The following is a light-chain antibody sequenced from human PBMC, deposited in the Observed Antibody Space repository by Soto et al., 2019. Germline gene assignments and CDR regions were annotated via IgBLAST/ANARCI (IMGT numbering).Light chain of an antibody. Sequence: EIVLTQSPATLSLSPGERATLSCRASQSVTNYLAWYQQKAGQAPRLLIYETIHRATGIPARFSGSGSGTDFTLTISSLEPEDLAVYYCQHRSHWLITFGQGRRL. CDR1: QSVTNY. CDR3: QHRSHWLIT. V-gene: IGKV3-11*01. J-gene: IGKJ5*01. CDR2: ETI.